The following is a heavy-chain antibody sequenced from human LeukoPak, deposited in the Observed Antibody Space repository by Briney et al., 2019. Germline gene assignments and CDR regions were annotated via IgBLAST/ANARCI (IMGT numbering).Heavy chain of an antibody. V-gene: IGHV1-8*03. Sequence: ASVKVSCKASGYTFTSYDINWVRQATGQGLEWMGWMNPNSGNTGYAQKFQGRVTITRNTSISTAYMELSSLRSEDTAVYYCARGGYSYGYMDVWGKGTTVTVSS. CDR3: ARGGYSYGYMDV. CDR2: MNPNSGNT. D-gene: IGHD5-18*01. CDR1: GYTFTSYD. J-gene: IGHJ6*03.